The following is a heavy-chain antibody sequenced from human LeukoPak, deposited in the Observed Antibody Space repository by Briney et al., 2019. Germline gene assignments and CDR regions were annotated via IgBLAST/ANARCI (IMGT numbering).Heavy chain of an antibody. Sequence: GGSLRLSCAASGFTFRRYGMLWVRQAPGKGLEWVAVIWYDGSNKYYADSVKGRFTISRDNSKNTLYLQMNSLRAEDTAVYYCAREAPPTGVPHFAYWGQGTLVTVSS. CDR3: AREAPPTGVPHFAY. V-gene: IGHV3-33*01. CDR2: IWYDGSNK. CDR1: GFTFRRYG. J-gene: IGHJ4*02. D-gene: IGHD7-27*01.